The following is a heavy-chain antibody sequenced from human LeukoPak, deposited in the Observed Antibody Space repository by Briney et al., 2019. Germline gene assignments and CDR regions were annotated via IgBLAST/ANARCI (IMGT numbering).Heavy chain of an antibody. D-gene: IGHD3-10*01. Sequence: GGSLRLSCAASGFTFSSYSMNWVRQAPGKGLEWVSSISSSSSYIYYADSVKGRFTISRDNAKNSLYLQMNSLRAEDTAVYYCARVGAGYYYGSGSYYRGGPFDYWGQGTLVTVSS. CDR3: ARVGAGYYYGSGSYYRGGPFDY. J-gene: IGHJ4*02. CDR1: GFTFSSYS. CDR2: ISSSSSYI. V-gene: IGHV3-21*01.